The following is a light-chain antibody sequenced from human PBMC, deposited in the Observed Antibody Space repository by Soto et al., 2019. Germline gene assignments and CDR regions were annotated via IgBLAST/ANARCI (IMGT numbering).Light chain of an antibody. Sequence: EIVMTQSPATLSVSPGERATLSCRASQSVSNNLVWYQQKPGQAPRLLIYGASTRATGIPARFSGSGSGTEFTLTINSLQSEDFAIYYCQQYNNWPRTFGQGTKVEIK. J-gene: IGKJ1*01. CDR3: QQYNNWPRT. V-gene: IGKV3-15*01. CDR2: GAS. CDR1: QSVSNN.